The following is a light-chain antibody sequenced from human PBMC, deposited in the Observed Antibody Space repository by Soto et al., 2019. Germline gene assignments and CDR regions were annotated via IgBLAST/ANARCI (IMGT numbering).Light chain of an antibody. J-gene: IGKJ1*01. V-gene: IGKV1-9*01. CDR2: AAS. CDR1: QGISTY. CDR3: QQYNSYPWT. Sequence: DIQLTQSPSLLSASVGDRVTITCRVSQGISTYLAWYQQTSGKAPKLLISAASTLQRGVPSRFSGSGSGTEFTLTISSLQPDDFATYYCQQYNSYPWTFGQGTKVDIK.